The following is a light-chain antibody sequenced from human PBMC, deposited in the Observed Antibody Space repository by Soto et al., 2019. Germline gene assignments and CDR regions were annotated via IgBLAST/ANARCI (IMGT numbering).Light chain of an antibody. CDR3: QQSQTAPRA. J-gene: IGKJ2*01. V-gene: IGKV1-39*01. Sequence: DIQMTQSPSSLSASVGDRVTIACRASQNIRNYLNWYQQKPGQAPNLLIYCATILQSGVPSRFGGNGSGTDFTLTISSLQPEDFATYFCQQSQTAPRAFGQGTKLEIK. CDR2: CAT. CDR1: QNIRNY.